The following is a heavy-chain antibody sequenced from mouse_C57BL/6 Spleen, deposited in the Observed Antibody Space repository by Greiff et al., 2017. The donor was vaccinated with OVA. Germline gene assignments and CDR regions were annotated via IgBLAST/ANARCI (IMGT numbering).Heavy chain of an antibody. Sequence: QVQLQQSGPELVKPGASVKISCKASGYAFSSSWMNWVKQRPGKGLEWIGRIYPGDGDTNYNGKFKGKATLTADKSSSTAYMQLRSLTSEDSAVYFCAREGNYGSSSFDYWGQGTTLTVSS. V-gene: IGHV1-82*01. CDR3: AREGNYGSSSFDY. D-gene: IGHD1-1*01. J-gene: IGHJ2*01. CDR2: IYPGDGDT. CDR1: GYAFSSSW.